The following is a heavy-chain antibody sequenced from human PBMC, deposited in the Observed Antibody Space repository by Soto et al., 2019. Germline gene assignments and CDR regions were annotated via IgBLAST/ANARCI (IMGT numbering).Heavy chain of an antibody. CDR3: ARGPRYCSSTSCFSGVTWFDP. CDR2: ISSYNGNT. V-gene: IGHV1-18*04. D-gene: IGHD2-2*01. CDR1: GYTFTSYG. J-gene: IGHJ5*02. Sequence: ASVKVSCKASGYTFTSYGISWVRQAPGQGLEWMGWISSYNGNTNYAQKVQGRVTMTTDTSTSTTYMELRSLRSDDTAVYYCARGPRYCSSTSCFSGVTWFDPWGQGTLVTVSS.